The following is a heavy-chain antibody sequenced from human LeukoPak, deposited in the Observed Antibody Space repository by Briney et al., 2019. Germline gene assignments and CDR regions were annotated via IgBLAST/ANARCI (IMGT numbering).Heavy chain of an antibody. D-gene: IGHD2-15*01. CDR2: IIPILGIA. CDR3: AREDVVVVAAAYYFDY. J-gene: IGHJ4*02. V-gene: IGHV1-69*04. Sequence: ASVKVSCKASGGTFSSYAISWVRQAPGQGLEWMGRIIPILGIANYAQKFQGRVTITADKSTSTAYMELSSLRSEDTAVYYCAREDVVVVAAAYYFDYWGQGTLVTVSS. CDR1: GGTFSSYA.